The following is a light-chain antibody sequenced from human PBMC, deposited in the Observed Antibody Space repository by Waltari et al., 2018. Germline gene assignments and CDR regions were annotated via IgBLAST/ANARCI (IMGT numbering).Light chain of an antibody. CDR2: DAS. Sequence: QAVVTQEPSLTVSPGGTVTPTCGSSTGAVTSGHYPYWFQQKPGQAPRTLIYDASNKHSWTPARFSGSLLGGKAALTLSGAQPEDEANYYCFLSYSGAVIFGGGTKLTVL. V-gene: IGLV7-46*01. J-gene: IGLJ2*01. CDR1: TGAVTSGHY. CDR3: FLSYSGAVI.